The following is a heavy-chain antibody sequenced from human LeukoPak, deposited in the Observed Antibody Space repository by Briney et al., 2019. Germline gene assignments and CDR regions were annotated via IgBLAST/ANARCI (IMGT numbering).Heavy chain of an antibody. CDR2: VWNDGSTR. J-gene: IGHJ3*01. CDR3: AKDVNSDYPRAHAFHV. V-gene: IGHV3-30*02. CDR1: GFMFSNYV. Sequence: LGGSLRLSCAASGFMFSNYVIHWVRQPPGKGLEWVGYVWNDGSTRWYADSVKGRFTVSRDNSRNTLYLQMDSLRVEDTALYYCAKDVNSDYPRAHAFHVWGQGTMVTVSS. D-gene: IGHD4-11*01.